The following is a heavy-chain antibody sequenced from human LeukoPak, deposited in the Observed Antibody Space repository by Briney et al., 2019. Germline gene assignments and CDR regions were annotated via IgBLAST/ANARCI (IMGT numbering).Heavy chain of an antibody. J-gene: IGHJ4*02. Sequence: GGSLRLSCAASGFTVSSNSMSWVRQAPGKGLEWVSVIYSGGSTKYADSVKGRFTIFRDNSKNTLNLQMNSLRAEDTAVYYCARGHCSGGSCNPGGDYWGQGTLVTVSS. CDR3: ARGHCSGGSCNPGGDY. CDR1: GFTVSSNS. V-gene: IGHV3-66*01. CDR2: IYSGGST. D-gene: IGHD2-15*01.